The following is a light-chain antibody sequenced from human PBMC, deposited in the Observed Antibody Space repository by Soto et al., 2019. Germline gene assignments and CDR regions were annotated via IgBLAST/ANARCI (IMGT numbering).Light chain of an antibody. V-gene: IGLV2-8*01. CDR2: EVS. CDR3: TSYAGSNNRGV. J-gene: IGLJ1*01. Sequence: QSFLTQHPSASGSPGQSVTISCTGTSSDVGGYNYISWYQHHPGKAPKLMIYEVSQRPSGVPDRFSGSKSGNTASLTVSGLQAEDEADYYCTSYAGSNNRGVLGSGTKVTVL. CDR1: SSDVGGYNY.